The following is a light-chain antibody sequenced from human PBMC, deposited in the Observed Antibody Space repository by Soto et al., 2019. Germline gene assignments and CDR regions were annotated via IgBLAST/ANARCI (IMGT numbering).Light chain of an antibody. CDR1: QDISNY. CDR2: DAS. CDR3: QQYDDRPIT. J-gene: IGKJ5*01. V-gene: IGKV1-33*01. Sequence: DIHLTQSPSSLSSSVGDRVTITCQASQDISNYLNWYQQKPGKAPKLLIYDASNLETGVPSRFSGSGSGTHFTFTISSLQPEDIATYYCQQYDDRPITFGQGTRLEI.